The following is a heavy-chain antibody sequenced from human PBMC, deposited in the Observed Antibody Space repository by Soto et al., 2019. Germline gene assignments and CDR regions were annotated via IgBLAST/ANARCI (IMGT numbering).Heavy chain of an antibody. Sequence: ASVKVSCKASGYTFTSYGISWVRQAPGQGLEWMGWISAYNGNTNYAQKLQGRVTMTTDTSTSTAYMELRSLRSDDTAVYYCARSRNFGVVITDDDAFDIWGQGTMVTVSS. CDR2: ISAYNGNT. V-gene: IGHV1-18*01. D-gene: IGHD3-3*01. J-gene: IGHJ3*02. CDR1: GYTFTSYG. CDR3: ARSRNFGVVITDDDAFDI.